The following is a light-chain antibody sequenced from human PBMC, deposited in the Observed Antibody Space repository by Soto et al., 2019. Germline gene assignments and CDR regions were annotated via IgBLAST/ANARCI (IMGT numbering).Light chain of an antibody. CDR3: QKYNSALRT. CDR1: QSVSSN. Sequence: DIVMTQSPATLSVYPWERATLSCRASQSVSSNLAWYQQKPGQAPRLLIYGASTRATGFPARFSGSGSGTEFTLTISSLQPEDVATYYCQKYNSALRTFGQGTKVDI. V-gene: IGKV3-15*01. CDR2: GAS. J-gene: IGKJ1*01.